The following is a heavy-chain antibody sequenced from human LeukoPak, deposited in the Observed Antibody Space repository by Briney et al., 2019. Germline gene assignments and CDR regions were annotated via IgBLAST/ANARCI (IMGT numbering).Heavy chain of an antibody. J-gene: IGHJ4*02. Sequence: ASVKVSCKASGYTFTSYDINWVRQATGQGLEWMGWMNPNSGNTGYAQKFQGRVTMTRNTSISTAYMELSSLRPEDTAVYYCASLGYYYDSSGYSYYFDYWGQGTLVTVSS. V-gene: IGHV1-8*01. CDR2: MNPNSGNT. CDR1: GYTFTSYD. CDR3: ASLGYYYDSSGYSYYFDY. D-gene: IGHD3-22*01.